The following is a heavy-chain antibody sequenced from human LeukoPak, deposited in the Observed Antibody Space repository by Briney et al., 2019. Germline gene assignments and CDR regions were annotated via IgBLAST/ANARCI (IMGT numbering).Heavy chain of an antibody. Sequence: GGSLRLSCTVSGFTVSSNSMSWVRQAPGKGLEWVSFIYSDNTHYSDSVKGRFTISRDNSKNTLYLQMNSLRAEDTAVYYCAKAFPSYYFDNSGYYFWGQGTLVTVSS. CDR3: AKAFPSYYFDNSGYYF. D-gene: IGHD3-22*01. CDR1: GFTVSSNS. CDR2: IYSDNT. V-gene: IGHV3-53*01. J-gene: IGHJ4*02.